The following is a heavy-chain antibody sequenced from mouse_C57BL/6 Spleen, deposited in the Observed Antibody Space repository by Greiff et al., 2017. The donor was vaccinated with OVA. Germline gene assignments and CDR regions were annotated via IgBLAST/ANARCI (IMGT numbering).Heavy chain of an antibody. CDR1: GYTFTSYW. CDR3: ARGGGLRRSYAMDY. CDR2: IDPSDSYT. V-gene: IGHV1-50*01. D-gene: IGHD2-4*01. J-gene: IGHJ4*01. Sequence: QVQLQQPGAELVKPGASVKLSCKASGYTFTSYWMQWVKQRPGQGLEWIGEIDPSDSYTNYNQKFKGKATLTVDTSSSTAYMQLSSLTSEDSAVYYCARGGGLRRSYAMDYWGQGTSVTVSA.